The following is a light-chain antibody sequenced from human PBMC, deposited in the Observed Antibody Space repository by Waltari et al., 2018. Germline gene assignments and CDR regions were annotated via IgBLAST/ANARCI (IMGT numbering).Light chain of an antibody. CDR2: RNS. J-gene: IGLJ3*02. CDR3: AAWDDSWV. Sequence: QSVLTQPPSASGTPGQRVPISCSGSSTNIGTIPVNWYQQRPGTAPKLPTYRNSQRPTGVPYRFSGSKSGTSASLAISGLQSEDEADYYCAAWDDSWVFGGGTKLTVL. V-gene: IGLV1-44*01. CDR1: STNIGTIP.